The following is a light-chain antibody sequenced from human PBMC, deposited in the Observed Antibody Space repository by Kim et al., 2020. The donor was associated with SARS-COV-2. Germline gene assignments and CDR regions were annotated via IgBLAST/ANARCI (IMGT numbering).Light chain of an antibody. Sequence: ASVGDRVTITCRASQFIDNWLAWYQQKPGKAPNVLIYKTSTLQSGVPPRYSGSGSGTEYSLTISSLQPEDSATYYCQQYKSFPHSFGQGTKLEI. CDR1: QFIDNW. CDR3: QQYKSFPHS. J-gene: IGKJ2*01. CDR2: KTS. V-gene: IGKV1-5*03.